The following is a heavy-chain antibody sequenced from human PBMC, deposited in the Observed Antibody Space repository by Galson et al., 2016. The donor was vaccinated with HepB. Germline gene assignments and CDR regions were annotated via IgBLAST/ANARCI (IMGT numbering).Heavy chain of an antibody. D-gene: IGHD6-19*01. CDR1: GFPFSNCG. CDR3: VKDILDSSGYRKYDYQNYGMDV. V-gene: IGHV3-30*18. Sequence: SLRLSCAASGFPFSNCGLHWVRQAPGKGLEWVAIISYDGSNKYYTDSVKGRFTISRDNSKNTQYLQMNSLRAEDTAVYYCVKDILDSSGYRKYDYQNYGMDVWGQGTTVTVSS. J-gene: IGHJ6*02. CDR2: ISYDGSNK.